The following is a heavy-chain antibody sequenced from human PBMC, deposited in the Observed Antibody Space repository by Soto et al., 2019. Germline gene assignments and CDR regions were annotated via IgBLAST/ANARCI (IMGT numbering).Heavy chain of an antibody. D-gene: IGHD3-16*01. CDR3: ARPRDVAERGLRGRGWYFDV. Sequence: QVRLQESGPGLVQPSEPLSLTCSVSGESITGYFWSWIRQPPGKALEWIGHIYSAAISKYTPSLESRITMSVATTKNEFSLSLTSVTAADTAVYDCARPRDVAERGLRGRGWYFDVWGRGALVVVSS. J-gene: IGHJ2*01. CDR1: GESITGYF. V-gene: IGHV4-4*09. CDR2: IYSAAIS.